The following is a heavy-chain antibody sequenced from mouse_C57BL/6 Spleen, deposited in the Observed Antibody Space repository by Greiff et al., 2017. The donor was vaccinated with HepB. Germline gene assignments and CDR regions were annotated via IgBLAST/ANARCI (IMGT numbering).Heavy chain of an antibody. CDR1: GFNITNTY. CDR2: IDPANGNT. CDR3: GFYYYGSSYEWFAY. D-gene: IGHD1-1*01. J-gene: IGHJ3*01. Sequence: EVQLQQSVAELVRPGASVKLSCTASGFNITNTYMHWVKQRPEQGLEWIGRIDPANGNTKYAPKFQGKATITADTSSNTAYLQLSSLTSEDTAIYYCGFYYYGSSYEWFAYWGQGTLVTVSA. V-gene: IGHV14-3*01.